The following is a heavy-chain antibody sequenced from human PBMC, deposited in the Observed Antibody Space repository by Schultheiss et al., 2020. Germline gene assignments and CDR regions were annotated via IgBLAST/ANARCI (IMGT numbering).Heavy chain of an antibody. J-gene: IGHJ4*02. CDR3: ARDSRRSFDY. CDR1: GFTFSDYY. V-gene: IGHV3-11*01. CDR2: IGSSGSII. Sequence: GASLRLSCAASGFTFSDYYMTWIRQAPGKGLECVSHIGSSGSIIYYADSVKGRFTISRDNAKNSLYLQMNSLRAEDTAVYYCARDSRRSFDYWGQGTLVTVSS.